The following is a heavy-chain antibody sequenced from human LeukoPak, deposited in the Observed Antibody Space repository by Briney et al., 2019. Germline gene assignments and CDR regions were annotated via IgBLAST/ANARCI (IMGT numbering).Heavy chain of an antibody. V-gene: IGHV5-51*01. Sequence: GESLKISCKGFGYAFSSHWIGWVRQKPGEGLEWMGTTYPDDADTRYSPSFQGHVTISADKSISTAYMQWSSLMTSDNAIYYCARHSNWNHIDYWGQGTLVTVSS. D-gene: IGHD1-1*01. CDR2: TYPDDADT. CDR1: GYAFSSHW. J-gene: IGHJ4*02. CDR3: ARHSNWNHIDY.